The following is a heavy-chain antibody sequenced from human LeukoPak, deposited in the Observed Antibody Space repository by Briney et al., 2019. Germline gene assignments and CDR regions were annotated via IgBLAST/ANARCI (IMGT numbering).Heavy chain of an antibody. J-gene: IGHJ6*03. CDR3: ARTNDYSQGHHYYYMAV. D-gene: IGHD4-11*01. Sequence: SQTLSLTCSVSGGSITSGSYYWSWIRQPAGKGLEWIGRIYSSGGTNYNPSLKSRVTISLDTSKNQFSLQLSSVTAADTAVYYCARTNDYSQGHHYYYMAVWGKGTTVTVSS. V-gene: IGHV4-61*02. CDR1: GGSITSGSYY. CDR2: IYSSGGT.